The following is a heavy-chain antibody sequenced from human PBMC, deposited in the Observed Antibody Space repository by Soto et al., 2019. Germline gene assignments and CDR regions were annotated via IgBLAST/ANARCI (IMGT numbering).Heavy chain of an antibody. CDR3: ARDSSGGAARRPTFYY. V-gene: IGHV3-48*03. Sequence: VGSLRLSCVGSGFTFSSFEMNWVRQTPGKGLEWLSYIGRSGETIYYADSVKGRFTISRDNAKSSLFLQMDGLRDEDTGIYYCARDSSGGAARRPTFYYWGRGTLVTVSS. D-gene: IGHD6-6*01. J-gene: IGHJ4*02. CDR2: IGRSGETI. CDR1: GFTFSSFE.